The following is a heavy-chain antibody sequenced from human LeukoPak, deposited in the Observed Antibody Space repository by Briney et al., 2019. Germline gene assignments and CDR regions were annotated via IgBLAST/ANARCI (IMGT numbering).Heavy chain of an antibody. V-gene: IGHV1-69*05. CDR3: ARDGYYDSSGFDY. Sequence: EASVKVSCKASGGTFSSYAISWVRQAPGQGLEWMGRIIPIFGTANYAQKFQGRVTITTDGSTSTAYMELSSLRSEDTAVYYCARDGYYDSSGFDYWGQGTLVTVSS. D-gene: IGHD3-22*01. J-gene: IGHJ4*02. CDR1: GGTFSSYA. CDR2: IIPIFGTA.